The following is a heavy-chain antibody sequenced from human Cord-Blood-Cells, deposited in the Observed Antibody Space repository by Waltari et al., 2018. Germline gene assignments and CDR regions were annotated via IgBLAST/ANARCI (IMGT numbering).Heavy chain of an antibody. J-gene: IGHJ3*02. Sequence: QLQLQESGPGLVKPSETLSLTCTVSGGSISSSSYYWGWIRQPPGKGLEWIGSIYYSGSTYYNPSLKSRVTISVDTSKNQFSLKLISVTAADTAVYYCARHFGSYYAFDIWGQGTMVTVSS. CDR3: ARHFGSYYAFDI. V-gene: IGHV4-39*01. CDR1: GGSISSSSYY. CDR2: IYYSGST. D-gene: IGHD1-26*01.